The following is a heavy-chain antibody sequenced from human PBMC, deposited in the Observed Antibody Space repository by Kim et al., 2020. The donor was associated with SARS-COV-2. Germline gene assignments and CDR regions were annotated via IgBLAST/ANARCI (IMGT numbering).Heavy chain of an antibody. J-gene: IGHJ3*02. CDR1: GGSISSYY. V-gene: IGHV4-59*13. Sequence: SETLSLTCTVSGGSISSYYWSWIRQPPGKGLEWIGYIYYSGSTNYNPSLKSRVTISVDTSKNQFSLKLSSVTAADTAVYYCARDAPYCGGDCYSRNDAFDIWGQGTMVTVSS. D-gene: IGHD2-21*02. CDR3: ARDAPYCGGDCYSRNDAFDI. CDR2: IYYSGST.